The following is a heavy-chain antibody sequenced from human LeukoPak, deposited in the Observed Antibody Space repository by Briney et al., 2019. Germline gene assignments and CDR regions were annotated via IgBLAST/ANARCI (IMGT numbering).Heavy chain of an antibody. CDR1: GYTFTSYA. D-gene: IGHD3-22*01. Sequence: ASVKVSCKASGYTFTSYAMHWVRQAPGQRLEWMGWINAGNGNTKYSQKFQGRVTITRDTSASTAYMELSSLRSEDTAVYYCARYRYYYDSSGYYHFDYWGQGTLVTVSS. CDR2: INAGNGNT. CDR3: ARYRYYYDSSGYYHFDY. J-gene: IGHJ4*02. V-gene: IGHV1-3*01.